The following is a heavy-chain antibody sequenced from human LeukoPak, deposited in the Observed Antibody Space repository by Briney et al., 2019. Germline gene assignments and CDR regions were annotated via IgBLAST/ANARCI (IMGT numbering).Heavy chain of an antibody. V-gene: IGHV3-21*01. CDR2: ISGSSSYI. CDR1: GFTFSRYG. Sequence: GGSLRLSCAASGFTFSRYGMNWIRQAPGKGLEWVSSISGSSSYIYYADSVKGRFTISRANAKNSLYLQMNSLRAEDTAVYYCARDQSSVAGTTYNWFDPWGQGTLVTVSS. D-gene: IGHD6-19*01. CDR3: ARDQSSVAGTTYNWFDP. J-gene: IGHJ5*02.